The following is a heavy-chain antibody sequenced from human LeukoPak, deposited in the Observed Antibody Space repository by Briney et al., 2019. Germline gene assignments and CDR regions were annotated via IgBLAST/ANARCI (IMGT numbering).Heavy chain of an antibody. D-gene: IGHD3-10*02. J-gene: IGHJ6*04. CDR1: GFTFSSYS. CDR2: ISGSGGGT. CDR3: AELGITMIGGV. Sequence: GGSLRLSCAASGFTFSSYSMNWVRQSPGKGLEWVSAISGSGGGTYYADSVKGRFTISRDNFKNTLYLQMNSLRAEDTAVYYCAELGITMIGGVWGKGTTVTISS. V-gene: IGHV3-23*01.